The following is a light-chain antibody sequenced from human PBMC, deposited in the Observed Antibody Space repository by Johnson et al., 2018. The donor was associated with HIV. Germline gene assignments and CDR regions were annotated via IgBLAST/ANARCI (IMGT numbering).Light chain of an antibody. CDR1: SSNIGNNY. V-gene: IGLV1-51*01. CDR3: GTWDTSLGAQYG. Sequence: QSVLTQPPSVSAAPGQKVTISCSGSSSNIGNNYVSWYQQLPGTAPKLLIYDNNKRPSGIPDRISGSKSGTSATLGITGLQTGDEADYYCGTWDTSLGAQYGFRSGTKVTVL. CDR2: DNN. J-gene: IGLJ1*01.